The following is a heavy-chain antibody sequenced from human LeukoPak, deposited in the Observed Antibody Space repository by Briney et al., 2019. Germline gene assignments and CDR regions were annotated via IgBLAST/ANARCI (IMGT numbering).Heavy chain of an antibody. D-gene: IGHD1-20*01. J-gene: IGHJ6*02. CDR1: GYTFTSYG. Sequence: ASVKVSCKASGYTFTSYGIGWVRQAPGQGLEWMGWISAYNDNTNYAQRLQGRVTMTTDTSTSTAYMELRSLRSDDTAVYYCASGITGLYGMDVWGQGTTVTVSS. V-gene: IGHV1-18*01. CDR3: ASGITGLYGMDV. CDR2: ISAYNDNT.